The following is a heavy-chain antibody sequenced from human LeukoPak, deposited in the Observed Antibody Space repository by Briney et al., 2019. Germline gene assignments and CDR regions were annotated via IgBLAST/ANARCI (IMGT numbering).Heavy chain of an antibody. CDR1: GGSFSGYY. D-gene: IGHD6-13*01. CDR3: ARYRSWYPFDY. Sequence: SETLSLTCAVYGGSFSGYYWSWLRQPPGKGLEWVGEINHSGSTNYNPSLKSRVTISVDTSKNQFSLKLSSVTAADTAVYYCARYRSWYPFDYWGQGTLVTVSS. J-gene: IGHJ4*02. CDR2: INHSGST. V-gene: IGHV4-34*01.